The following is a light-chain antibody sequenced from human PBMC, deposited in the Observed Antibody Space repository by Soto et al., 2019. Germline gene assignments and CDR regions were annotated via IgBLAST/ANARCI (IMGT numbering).Light chain of an antibody. J-gene: IGKJ5*01. CDR2: DAS. CDR3: PQYHNWPNT. V-gene: IGKV3-15*01. Sequence: IMKMSAVTVSLNKREGVTRSCRASHTSTKLRAWYQQRHGKSPRLLLYDASTRATGVPARFSGSGSGTEFTLAISSLQSEDFAVYYCPQYHNWPNTFCQGTLLEV. CDR1: HTSTKL.